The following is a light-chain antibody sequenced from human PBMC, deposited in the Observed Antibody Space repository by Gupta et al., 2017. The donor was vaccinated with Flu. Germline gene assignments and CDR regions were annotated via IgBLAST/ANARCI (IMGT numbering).Light chain of an antibody. V-gene: IGLV3-21*02. J-gene: IGLJ1*01. CDR1: NIGSNS. CDR2: DNN. Sequence: SYVLTQPPSLSVAPGQTARITCEKNNIGSNSVHWYQQKAGQAPVVVVYDNNDRPSGIPERFSGSNSGNTATLTISRVEDGDEADCYCQVGDSSSDSYVFGTGTKVTVL. CDR3: QVGDSSSDSYV.